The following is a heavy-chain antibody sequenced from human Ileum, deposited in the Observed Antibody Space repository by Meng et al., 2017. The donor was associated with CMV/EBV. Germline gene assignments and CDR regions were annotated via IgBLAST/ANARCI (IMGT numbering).Heavy chain of an antibody. CDR2: LYYSDGRA. V-gene: IGHV3-23*03. D-gene: IGHD6-25*01. CDR3: AQGPGGGGYGV. CDR1: GFGLSNYG. J-gene: IGHJ4*02. Sequence: WGSLRLSCSASGFGLSNYGINWVRQAPGKGLEWVSVLYYSDGRAYYADSVKGRFTVSRDSSKNTFYLQMTGLRGDDTAVYYCAQGPGGGGYGVWGQGTLVTVSS.